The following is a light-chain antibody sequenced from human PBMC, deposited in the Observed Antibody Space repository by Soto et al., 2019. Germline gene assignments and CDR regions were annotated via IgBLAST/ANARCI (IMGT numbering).Light chain of an antibody. CDR2: GVS. Sequence: EIVLTQSPGTLSLSPGERATLSCRASQSVNNNYLAWYQQRPGQTPRLLVNGVSNRATGIPDRFSGGGSGTDFTLTISSLEPEDFAVYYCQQYGLLPHSFGQGTRVEIK. CDR1: QSVNNNY. V-gene: IGKV3-20*01. J-gene: IGKJ2*01. CDR3: QQYGLLPHS.